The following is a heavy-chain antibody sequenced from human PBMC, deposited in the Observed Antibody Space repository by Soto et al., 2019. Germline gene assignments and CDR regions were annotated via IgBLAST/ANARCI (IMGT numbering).Heavy chain of an antibody. D-gene: IGHD3-3*01. J-gene: IGHJ5*02. CDR2: IKQDGSEK. CDR3: ARDQNDCWSGYYQYNWFDP. V-gene: IGHV3-7*05. Sequence: EVQLVESGGGLVQPGGSLRLSCAASGFTFSSYWMSWVRQAPGKGLEWVANIKQDGSEKYYVDSVKGRFTISRDNAKNSLYLQMNSLRAEDTAVYYCARDQNDCWSGYYQYNWFDPWGQGTLVTVSS. CDR1: GFTFSSYW.